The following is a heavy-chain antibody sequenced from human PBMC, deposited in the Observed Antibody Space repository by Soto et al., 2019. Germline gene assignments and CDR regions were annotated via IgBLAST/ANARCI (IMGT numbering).Heavy chain of an antibody. V-gene: IGHV1-2*02. Sequence: ASVKVSCRASGYTFTGYYMHWVRQAPGQGLEWMGWINPNSGGTNYAQKFQGRVTMTRDTSISTAYMELSRLRSDDTAVYYCARDNYDFWSGYRQNYGMDVWGQGTTVTVSS. CDR3: ARDNYDFWSGYRQNYGMDV. D-gene: IGHD3-3*01. CDR1: GYTFTGYY. CDR2: INPNSGGT. J-gene: IGHJ6*02.